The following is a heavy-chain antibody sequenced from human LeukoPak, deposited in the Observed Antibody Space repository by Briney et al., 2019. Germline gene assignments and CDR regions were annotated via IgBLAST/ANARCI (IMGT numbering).Heavy chain of an antibody. CDR2: INHSGST. J-gene: IGHJ4*02. CDR1: GFTFSSYA. D-gene: IGHD3-9*01. CDR3: ARQITLLRYFSLHYFDY. Sequence: PGGSLRLSCAASGFTFSSYAMHWVRQPPGKGLEWIGEINHSGSTNYNPSLKSRVTISVDTSKNQFSLRLSSVTAADTAVYYCARQITLLRYFSLHYFDYWGQGTLVTVSS. V-gene: IGHV4-34*01.